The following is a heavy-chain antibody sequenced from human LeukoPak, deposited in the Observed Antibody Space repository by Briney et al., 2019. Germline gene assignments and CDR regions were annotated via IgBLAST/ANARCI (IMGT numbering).Heavy chain of an antibody. D-gene: IGHD3-10*01. CDR2: INYSGST. CDR3: ARMRGV. V-gene: IGHV4-59*08. J-gene: IGHJ4*02. Sequence: SETLSLTCTVSGGSISSYYWSWIRQPPGKGLEWIGYINYSGSTKYNPSVKSRVTISIDMSKRQFSLKLSSVTAADTAVYYCARMRGVWGQGTLVSVSS. CDR1: GGSISSYY.